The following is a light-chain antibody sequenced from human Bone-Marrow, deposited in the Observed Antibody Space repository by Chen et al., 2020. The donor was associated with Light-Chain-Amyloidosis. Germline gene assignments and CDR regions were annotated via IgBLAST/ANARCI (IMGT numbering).Light chain of an antibody. CDR2: ATS. J-gene: IGKJ4*01. V-gene: IGKV1-27*01. CDR1: QGISKY. CDR3: QKYNNAPLT. Sequence: DFQMTQSPSSLSASVGDRVTITCRASQGISKYLAWYQQKPGKVPKLLISATSTLQSGVPSRFSGSGFGTYFALTISSLQPEDVATYYCQKYNNAPLTFGGGTKVEIK.